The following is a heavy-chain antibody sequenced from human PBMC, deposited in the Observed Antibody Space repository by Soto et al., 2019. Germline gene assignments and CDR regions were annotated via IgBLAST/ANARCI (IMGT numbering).Heavy chain of an antibody. Sequence: QVHLVESVGGWVRPGGSLRLSCAASGFIFRDYDMSWIRQAPGKGLEWVSCISSSGTATYYADSVKGRFTISRDNAKNSLFVEMNSLRVEDTAVYYCARKGPRAARPNHWGQGTLVTVSS. CDR1: GFIFRDYD. V-gene: IGHV3-11*01. CDR3: ARKGPRAARPNH. J-gene: IGHJ5*02. D-gene: IGHD6-6*01. CDR2: ISSSGTAT.